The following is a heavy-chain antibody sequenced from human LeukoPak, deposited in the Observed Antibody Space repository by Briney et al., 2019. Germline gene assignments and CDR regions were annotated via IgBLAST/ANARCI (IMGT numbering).Heavy chain of an antibody. Sequence: ASVKVSCKASGYTFTSYAMNWVRQAPGQGLEWMGWINTNTGNPTYAQGFTGRFVFSMDTSVSTAYLQISSLKAEDTAVYYCARDLVVVPAAILGYYYYGMDVWGQGTTVTVSS. CDR2: INTNTGNP. D-gene: IGHD2-2*02. CDR3: ARDLVVVPAAILGYYYYGMDV. V-gene: IGHV7-4-1*02. CDR1: GYTFTSYA. J-gene: IGHJ6*02.